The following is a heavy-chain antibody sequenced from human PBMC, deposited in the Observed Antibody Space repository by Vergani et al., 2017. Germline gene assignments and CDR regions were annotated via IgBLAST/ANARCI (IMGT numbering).Heavy chain of an antibody. J-gene: IGHJ4*02. Sequence: VQLLESGAEVKKPGASVKVSCKASGYTFTSYDINWVRQATGQGLEWMGWMNPNSGNTGYAQKFQGRVTMTRNTSISTAYMELRSLRSDDTAVYYCARDGSGSYSPSDYWGQGTLVTVSS. CDR3: ARDGSGSYSPSDY. CDR1: GYTFTSYD. V-gene: IGHV1-8*01. D-gene: IGHD1-26*01. CDR2: MNPNSGNT.